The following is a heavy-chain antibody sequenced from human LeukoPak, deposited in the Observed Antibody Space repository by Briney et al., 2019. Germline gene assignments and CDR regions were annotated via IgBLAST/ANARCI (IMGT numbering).Heavy chain of an antibody. CDR3: AREGYCNSTSCYKPFDY. V-gene: IGHV1-18*01. Sequence: ASAKVSCKASGYTFTSYGISWVRQAPGQGLEWMGWISGYNGNTNYAQKLQGRVTMTTDTSTSTAYMELRSLRSDDTAVYYCAREGYCNSTSCYKPFDYWGQGTLVTVSS. J-gene: IGHJ4*02. CDR2: ISGYNGNT. CDR1: GYTFTSYG. D-gene: IGHD2-2*01.